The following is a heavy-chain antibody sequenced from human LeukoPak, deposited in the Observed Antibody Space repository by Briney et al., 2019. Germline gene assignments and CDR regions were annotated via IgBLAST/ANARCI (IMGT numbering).Heavy chain of an antibody. CDR1: GGTFSSYA. J-gene: IGHJ4*02. V-gene: IGHV1-69*13. CDR3: AREVGIRGHFDY. CDR2: IIPIFGTA. Sequence: GASVKVSCKASGGTFSSYAISWVRQAPGQGLEWMGGIIPIFGTANYAQKFQGRVTITADESTSTAYMELSSPRSEDTAVYYCAREVGIRGHFDYWGRGTPVTVSS. D-gene: IGHD1-26*01.